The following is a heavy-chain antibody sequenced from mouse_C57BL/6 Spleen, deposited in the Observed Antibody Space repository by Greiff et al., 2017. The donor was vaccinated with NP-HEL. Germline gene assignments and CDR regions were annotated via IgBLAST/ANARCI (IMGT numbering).Heavy chain of an antibody. CDR1: GYTFTDYY. V-gene: IGHV1-19*01. J-gene: IGHJ4*01. D-gene: IGHD4-1*01. CDR2: INPYNGGT. Sequence: EVQLQQSGPVLVKPGASVKMSCKASGYTFTDYYMNWVKQSHGKSLEWIGVINPYNGGTSYNQKFKGNATLTVDKSSSTAYMELKSLTSEDSAVYYCARRTGRCYAMDYWGQGTSVTVSS. CDR3: ARRTGRCYAMDY.